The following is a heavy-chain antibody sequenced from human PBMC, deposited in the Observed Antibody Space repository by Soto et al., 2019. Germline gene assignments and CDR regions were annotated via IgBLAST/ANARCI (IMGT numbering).Heavy chain of an antibody. D-gene: IGHD5-12*01. CDR1: GFTFRSYV. CDR3: AKDLSRAVATTTKMYYHYGMDV. V-gene: IGHV3-30*18. J-gene: IGHJ6*02. CDR2: ISYDGSNK. Sequence: QVQLVESGGGVVQPGRSLRLSCAASGFTFRSYVMHWVRQAPGKGLEWVAIISYDGSNKYYVNSVKGRFTISRDNSNNTLYLQMNSLRAEDTAIYYCAKDLSRAVATTTKMYYHYGMDVWGQGTTVPVSS.